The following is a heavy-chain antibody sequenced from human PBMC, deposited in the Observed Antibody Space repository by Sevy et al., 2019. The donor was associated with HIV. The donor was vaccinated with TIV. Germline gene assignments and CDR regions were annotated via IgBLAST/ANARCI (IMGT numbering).Heavy chain of an antibody. Sequence: GGSLRLSCAASGFTFSDHYVDWVRQAPGKGLEWVGRIRNRPNSDTTEYAASVKGRFTISRDDSRNSVNLQMNSLKTQDSAVYYCCRGPNCGVGGCQQTSPYCLDVWGKGATVTVSS. V-gene: IGHV3-72*01. CDR3: CRGPNCGVGGCQQTSPYCLDV. D-gene: IGHD2-15*01. CDR1: GFTFSDHY. CDR2: IRNRPNSDTT. J-gene: IGHJ6*03.